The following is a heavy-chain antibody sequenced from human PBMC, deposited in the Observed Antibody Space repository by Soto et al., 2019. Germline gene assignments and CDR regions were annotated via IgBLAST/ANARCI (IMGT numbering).Heavy chain of an antibody. J-gene: IGHJ6*02. CDR3: ARGQFHHVSNYYYALDV. CDR2: FIPMFNRP. Sequence: QVQLVQSGAEVKKPGSSVKVSCKASGGTFSSYAISGVRQAPGQGLEWMGGFIPMFNRPHSARKFQGRVTIIADESTSTAYMDLSSLRSEDTAVYYCARGQFHHVSNYYYALDVWGQGTTVTVSS. V-gene: IGHV1-69*01. CDR1: GGTFSSYA.